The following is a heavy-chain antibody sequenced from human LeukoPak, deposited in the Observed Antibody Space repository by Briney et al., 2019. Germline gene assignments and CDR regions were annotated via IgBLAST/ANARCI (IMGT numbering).Heavy chain of an antibody. Sequence: TGGSLRLSCAAPGFTASSNYMSWVRQAPRKGLEWVSVLYSGGSTYYADSAKGRFIISRDNSKNTTYLHMNRLRAEDTAVYYCARDALPRYDILTGYHEDWGEGSLVTVSS. V-gene: IGHV3-53*01. CDR3: ARDALPRYDILTGYHED. D-gene: IGHD3-9*01. J-gene: IGHJ4*01. CDR2: LYSGGST. CDR1: GFTASSNY.